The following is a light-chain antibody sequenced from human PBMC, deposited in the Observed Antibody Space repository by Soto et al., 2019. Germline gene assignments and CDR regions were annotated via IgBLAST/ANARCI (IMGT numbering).Light chain of an antibody. CDR3: QQYIKWPIT. V-gene: IGKV3-15*01. CDR1: QGVSRK. Sequence: DIVKTQSPAAMSVAPGDIVTFSCRASQGVSRKLAWYQHKPGQAPRLLISGASTGATGIPARFSGSGSGTEFTLTVSSLQSEDFAVYYCQQYIKWPITFGQGTRLEIK. J-gene: IGKJ5*01. CDR2: GAS.